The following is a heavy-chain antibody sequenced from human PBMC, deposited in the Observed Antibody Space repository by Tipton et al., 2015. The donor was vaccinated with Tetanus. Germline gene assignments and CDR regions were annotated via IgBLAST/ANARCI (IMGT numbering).Heavy chain of an antibody. CDR1: GFPFTTYG. D-gene: IGHD1-1*01. CDR3: ARRSLTNYGLDV. V-gene: IGHV3-23*01. CDR2: ITGSGVGT. J-gene: IGHJ6*02. Sequence: SLRLSCAASGFPFTTYGMTWVRLAPGKGLEWVAVITGSGVGTYYSDSVKGRFTISRDNAKNTVYLQMNSLRAEDTAVYFCARRSLTNYGLDVWGQGTPVTVSS.